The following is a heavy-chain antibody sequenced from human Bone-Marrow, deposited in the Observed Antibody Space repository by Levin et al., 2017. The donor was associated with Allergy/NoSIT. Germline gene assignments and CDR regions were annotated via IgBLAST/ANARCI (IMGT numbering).Heavy chain of an antibody. V-gene: IGHV3-23*01. Sequence: PGGSLRLSCAASGFSFSSYAMSWVRQAPGKGLEWVSAVSGSGGTPSYADSVKGRFSISRDNSKNTVYLQMNSLGVEDTAIYYCAKEQWLIVGGFDSWGQGTLVSVSS. CDR3: AKEQWLIVGGFDS. D-gene: IGHD6-19*01. CDR2: VSGSGGTP. J-gene: IGHJ4*02. CDR1: GFSFSSYA.